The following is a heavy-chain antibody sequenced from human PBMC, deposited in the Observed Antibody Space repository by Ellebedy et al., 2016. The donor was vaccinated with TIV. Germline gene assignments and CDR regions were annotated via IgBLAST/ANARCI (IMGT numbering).Heavy chain of an antibody. V-gene: IGHV3-30*03. CDR1: GFTFSSYG. Sequence: GESLKISCAASGFTFSSYGMHWVRQAPGKGLEWVAVISYDGSNQYYADSVKGRFTISRDNSKNTLYLQMNSLRAEDTAVYYCARDLRYFALLFHFGFDSWGQGTLVTVSS. CDR2: ISYDGSNQ. CDR3: ARDLRYFALLFHFGFDS. D-gene: IGHD3-9*01. J-gene: IGHJ4*02.